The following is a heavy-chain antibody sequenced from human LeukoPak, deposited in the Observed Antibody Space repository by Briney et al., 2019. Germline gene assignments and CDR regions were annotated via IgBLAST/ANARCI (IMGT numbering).Heavy chain of an antibody. J-gene: IGHJ5*02. V-gene: IGHV4-34*01. CDR2: TNHSGST. CDR1: GGSFSGYY. CDR3: ARGSYCSSTSCYGWFDP. Sequence: PSETLSLTCAVYGGSFSGYYWSWIRQPPGKGLEWIGETNHSGSTNYNPSLKSRVTISVDTSKNQFSLKLSSVTAADTAVYYCARGSYCSSTSCYGWFDPWGQGTLVTVSS. D-gene: IGHD2-2*01.